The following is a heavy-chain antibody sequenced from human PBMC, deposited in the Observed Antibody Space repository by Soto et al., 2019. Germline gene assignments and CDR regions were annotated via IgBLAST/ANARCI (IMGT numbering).Heavy chain of an antibody. Sequence: QVQLVESGGGVVQPGRSLRLSCAASGFTFSSYGMHWVRQAPGKGLEWVAVIWYDGSNKYYADSVKGRFTISRDNSKNTLYLQMNSLRAEDTAVYYCARDPSAYCGGDCYLYFQHWGQGTLVTVSS. J-gene: IGHJ1*01. D-gene: IGHD2-21*02. CDR1: GFTFSSYG. V-gene: IGHV3-33*01. CDR2: IWYDGSNK. CDR3: ARDPSAYCGGDCYLYFQH.